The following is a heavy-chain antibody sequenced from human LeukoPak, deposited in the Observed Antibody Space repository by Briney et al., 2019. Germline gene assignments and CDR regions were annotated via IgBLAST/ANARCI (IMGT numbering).Heavy chain of an antibody. CDR2: INPNSGGT. CDR1: GYTFTGYY. V-gene: IGHV1-2*02. D-gene: IGHD6-6*01. J-gene: IGHJ4*02. CDR3: ATSEYSSSYTIDY. Sequence: GASVKVSCKASGYTFTGYYMHWVRQAPGQGLEWMGGINPNSGGTNYAQKFQGRVTMTRDTSISTAYMELSRLRSDDTAVYYCATSEYSSSYTIDYWGQGTLVTVSS.